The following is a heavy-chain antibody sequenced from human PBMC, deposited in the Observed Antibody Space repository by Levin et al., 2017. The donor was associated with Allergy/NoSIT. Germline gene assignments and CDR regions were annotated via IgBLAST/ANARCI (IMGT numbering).Heavy chain of an antibody. CDR3: ARDRAGMTGTGIDY. J-gene: IGHJ4*02. Sequence: GGSLRLSCATSGFTFSTYSMNWVRQAPGKGLEWVSCFTSSSTYIYYADSVRGRFTISRDNAKSSLYLQLNSLRVEDTAVYYCARDRAGMTGTGIDYWGQGTLVTVSS. D-gene: IGHD3-9*01. CDR2: FTSSSTYI. V-gene: IGHV3-21*01. CDR1: GFTFSTYS.